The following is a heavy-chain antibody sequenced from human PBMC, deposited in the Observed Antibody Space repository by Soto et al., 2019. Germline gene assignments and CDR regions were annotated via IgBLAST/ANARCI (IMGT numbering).Heavy chain of an antibody. CDR3: ARDIVRVVTSTVDLFPS. Sequence: EVQLVESGGGLVKPGGSLRLSCAASGFSFSRFTMNWVRQAPGKGLEWVSSISSSSSYIHYADSVKGRFTISRDNAKNSLYLQMNSLRAEDTAVYYCARDIVRVVTSTVDLFPSWGQGTLVTVSS. CDR1: GFSFSRFT. CDR2: ISSSSSYI. V-gene: IGHV3-21*01. D-gene: IGHD2-15*01. J-gene: IGHJ4*02.